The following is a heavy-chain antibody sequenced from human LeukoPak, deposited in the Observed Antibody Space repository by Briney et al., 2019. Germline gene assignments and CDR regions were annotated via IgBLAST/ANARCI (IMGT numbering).Heavy chain of an antibody. V-gene: IGHV4-4*07. J-gene: IGHJ6*02. Sequence: SETLSLTCTVSGGSISSYYWSWIRQPAGKGLEWIGRIYTSGSTNYNPSLESRVTMSVDTSKNQFSLKLSSVTAADTAVYYCARDLPYSSSWYGSVDYYYYGMDVWGQGTTVTVSS. CDR3: ARDLPYSSSWYGSVDYYYYGMDV. CDR1: GGSISSYY. D-gene: IGHD6-13*01. CDR2: IYTSGST.